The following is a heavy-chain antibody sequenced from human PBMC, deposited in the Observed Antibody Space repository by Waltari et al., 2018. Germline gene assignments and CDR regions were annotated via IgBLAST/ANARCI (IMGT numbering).Heavy chain of an antibody. Sequence: QVQLVESGGGVVQPGRSLRLSCAASGFTFSSYGMHWVRQAPGKGLEWVAVIWYDGSNKYYADSVKGRFTISRDNSKNTLYLQMNSLRAEDTAMYYCATGIAAADLFDYWGQGTLVTVSS. J-gene: IGHJ4*02. D-gene: IGHD6-13*01. V-gene: IGHV3-33*08. CDR3: ATGIAAADLFDY. CDR2: IWYDGSNK. CDR1: GFTFSSYG.